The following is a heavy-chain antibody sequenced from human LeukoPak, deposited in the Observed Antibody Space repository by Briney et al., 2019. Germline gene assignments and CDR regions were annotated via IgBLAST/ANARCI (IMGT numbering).Heavy chain of an antibody. J-gene: IGHJ6*02. CDR1: GFTFSSYG. CDR2: ISYDGSNK. Sequence: GGSLRLSCAASGFTFSSYGMHWVRQAPGKGLEWVAVISYDGSNKYYADSVKGRFTISRDNSKNTLYLQMNSLRAEDTAVYYCVRGGGCSGSPMRYGTDVWGQGTTVTVSS. CDR3: VRGGGCSGSPMRYGTDV. D-gene: IGHD6-19*01. V-gene: IGHV3-30*03.